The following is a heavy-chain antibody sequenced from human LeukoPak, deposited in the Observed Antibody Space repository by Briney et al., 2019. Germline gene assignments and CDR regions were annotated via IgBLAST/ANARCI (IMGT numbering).Heavy chain of an antibody. V-gene: IGHV1-46*01. Sequence: ASVKVSCKASGYTFTSYHMHWVRQAPGQGLEWKGIINPSGGTTIYAQRFRGRVTMTRDTSISTAYMELSRLRSDDTAVYYCARDWGYDSSGYYLDYWGQGTLVTVSS. J-gene: IGHJ4*02. D-gene: IGHD3-22*01. CDR1: GYTFTSYH. CDR3: ARDWGYDSSGYYLDY. CDR2: INPSGGTT.